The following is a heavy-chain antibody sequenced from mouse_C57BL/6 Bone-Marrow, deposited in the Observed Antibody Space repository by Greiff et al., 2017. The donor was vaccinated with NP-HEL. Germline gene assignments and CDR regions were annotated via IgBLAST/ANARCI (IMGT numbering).Heavy chain of an antibody. J-gene: IGHJ3*01. Sequence: VQLQQSGAELVKPGASVKLSCKASGSPFTESHIHWVKQRSGKGLEWIGWFCTGSGSIKYNEKFKVKATLTADKSSSTVYMELSRVTSEDSAVYFCAIHGRDWFAYWGQGTLVTVSA. CDR1: GSPFTESH. CDR2: FCTGSGSI. CDR3: AIHGRDWFAY. V-gene: IGHV1-62-2*01.